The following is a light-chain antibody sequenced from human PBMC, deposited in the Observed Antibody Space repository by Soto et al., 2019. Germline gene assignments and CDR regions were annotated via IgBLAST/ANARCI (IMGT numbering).Light chain of an antibody. V-gene: IGKV3-20*01. CDR3: QQYGVSPQS. Sequence: EIVLTQSPGTLSLSPGERATLSCRASQSVSSSYLAWYQQKPGQAPRLLISDASSRATGIPDRFSGSGSETDFTLIISRLEPEDFAVYFCQQYGVSPQSFGPGTKVDIK. CDR2: DAS. CDR1: QSVSSSY. J-gene: IGKJ3*01.